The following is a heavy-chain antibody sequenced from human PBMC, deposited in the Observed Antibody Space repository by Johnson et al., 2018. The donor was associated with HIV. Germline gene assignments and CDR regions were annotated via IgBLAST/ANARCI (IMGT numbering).Heavy chain of an antibody. Sequence: EQLVESGGGLVQPGGSLRLSCAASGFTFSSYWMSWVRQAPGKGLEWVANIKQDGSEKYYVDSVKGRFTISRDNAKNSLYLQMNSLRVEDTAVYYCAKSSRVATTFDAFDFWGQGTMVTVSS. CDR1: GFTFSSYW. V-gene: IGHV3-7*03. CDR3: AKSSRVATTFDAFDF. D-gene: IGHD2-15*01. CDR2: IKQDGSEK. J-gene: IGHJ3*01.